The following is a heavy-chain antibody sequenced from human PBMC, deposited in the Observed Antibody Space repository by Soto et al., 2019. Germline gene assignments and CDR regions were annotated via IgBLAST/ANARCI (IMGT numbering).Heavy chain of an antibody. CDR2: ISGRGGST. V-gene: IGHV3-23*01. Sequence: GSLRLSCAASGFTFSSYAMSWVRQAPGKGLEWVSAISGRGGSTYYADSVKGRFTISRDNSKNTLYLQMNSLRAEDTAVYYWARGDRSYDFWSGSLRWFDYWGQGTLVTVSS. D-gene: IGHD3-3*01. CDR3: ARGDRSYDFWSGSLRWFDY. J-gene: IGHJ5*01. CDR1: GFTFSSYA.